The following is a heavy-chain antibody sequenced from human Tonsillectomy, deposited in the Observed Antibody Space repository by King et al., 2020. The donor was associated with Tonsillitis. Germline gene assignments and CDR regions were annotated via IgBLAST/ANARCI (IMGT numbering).Heavy chain of an antibody. D-gene: IGHD3-3*01. V-gene: IGHV3-66*01. CDR2: IYSGGST. Sequence: VQLVESGGGLVQPGGSLRLSCAASGFTVSSNYMSWVRQAPGKGLEWGSVIYSGGSTYYADSGKGRFTISRDNSKNTLYLQMNSLRAEDTAVYYCARGQPLEWFLRQYYFDYWGQGTLVTVSS. J-gene: IGHJ4*02. CDR1: GFTVSSNY. CDR3: ARGQPLEWFLRQYYFDY.